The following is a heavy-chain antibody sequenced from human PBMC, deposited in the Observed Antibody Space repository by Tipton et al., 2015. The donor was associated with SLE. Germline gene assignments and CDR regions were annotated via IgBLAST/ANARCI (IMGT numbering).Heavy chain of an antibody. Sequence: SLRLSCAVSGFTFSTYAMSWVRQAPGKGLEWVSVISASGAVTYYADSVKDRFIVSRDNSQNTLFLHMNSLRAEDTAVYYCAKGLDSSLSVCWGQGTLVTVSS. V-gene: IGHV3-23*01. CDR2: ISASGAVT. CDR1: GFTFSTYA. D-gene: IGHD6-19*01. J-gene: IGHJ4*02. CDR3: AKGLDSSLSVC.